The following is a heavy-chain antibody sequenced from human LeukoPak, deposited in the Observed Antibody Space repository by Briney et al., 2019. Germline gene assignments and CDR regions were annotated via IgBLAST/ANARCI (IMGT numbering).Heavy chain of an antibody. J-gene: IGHJ4*02. D-gene: IGHD5-18*01. V-gene: IGHV3-7*01. Sequence: GGSLRLSCAASGFTFSSYWMSWVRQAPGKGLEWVANIKQDGSEKYYVDSEKGRITISRDNAKNSLYLQMNSLGTEDTAVYYCAREQQLWKFWGQGTLVTVSS. CDR3: AREQQLWKF. CDR1: GFTFSSYW. CDR2: IKQDGSEK.